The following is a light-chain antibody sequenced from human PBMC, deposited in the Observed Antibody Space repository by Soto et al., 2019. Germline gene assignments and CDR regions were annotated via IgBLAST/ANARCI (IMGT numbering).Light chain of an antibody. CDR3: QQYSSYSPYT. J-gene: IGKJ2*01. Sequence: DIQMTQSPSTLSASVGDRVTITCRASQSISSWLAWYLQKPGKAPKLLIYKASTMQDGVPSRFSGSGSGTEFTLTISSLQPDDFATYYCQQYSSYSPYTFGQGTKLEIK. CDR1: QSISSW. V-gene: IGKV1-5*03. CDR2: KAS.